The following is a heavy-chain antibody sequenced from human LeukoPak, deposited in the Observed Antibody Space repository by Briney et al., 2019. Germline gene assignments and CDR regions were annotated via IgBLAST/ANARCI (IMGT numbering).Heavy chain of an antibody. CDR3: ARYYYDSSGYFHDAFDI. J-gene: IGHJ3*02. V-gene: IGHV4-59*01. Sequence: SETLSLTCTVSGGSISSYYWSWIRQPPGKGLEWIGYIYYSGSTNYNPPLKSRVTISVDTSKNQFSLKLSSVTAADTAVYYCARYYYDSSGYFHDAFDIWGQGTMVTVSS. CDR1: GGSISSYY. CDR2: IYYSGST. D-gene: IGHD3-22*01.